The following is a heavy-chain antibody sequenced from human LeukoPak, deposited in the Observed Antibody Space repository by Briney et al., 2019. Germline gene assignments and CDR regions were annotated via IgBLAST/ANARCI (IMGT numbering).Heavy chain of an antibody. CDR3: ARDLYGSGSYSHRD. J-gene: IGHJ4*02. CDR1: GGSASSGSYY. V-gene: IGHV4-61*01. D-gene: IGHD3-10*01. Sequence: PSEALSLTCTVSGGSASSGSYYWSWIRQPPGKGLEWLGYIYYSGSTNYNPSLKSRVTISVDTSKNQFSLKLSSVTAADTAVYYCARDLYGSGSYSHRDWGQGTLVTVSS. CDR2: IYYSGST.